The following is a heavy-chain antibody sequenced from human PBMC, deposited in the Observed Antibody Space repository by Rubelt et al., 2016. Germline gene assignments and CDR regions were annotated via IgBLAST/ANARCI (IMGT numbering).Heavy chain of an antibody. V-gene: IGHV4-34*01. CDR1: GGSFSGYY. Sequence: QVQLQQWGAGLLKLSETLSLTCAVYGGSFSGYYWSWIRQPPGKGLEWIGEINHSGSTNYNPSLKSGVTISLDTSKNQLSLKLSSVTAADTAVYYCATSLTRANWFDPWGQGTLVTVSS. CDR2: INHSGST. CDR3: ATSLTRANWFDP. J-gene: IGHJ5*02.